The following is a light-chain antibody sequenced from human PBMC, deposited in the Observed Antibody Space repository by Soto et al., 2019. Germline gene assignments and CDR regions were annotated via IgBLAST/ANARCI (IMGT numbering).Light chain of an antibody. CDR1: QSVSNN. CDR3: QQYNKWLTWT. CDR2: GAF. V-gene: IGKV3-15*01. Sequence: EIVMTQSPATLSVSPGERATLSCRASQSVSNNLAWYQQKPGQAPRLLIYGAFIRATGIPARFSGSGSGTEFTLTISSLQPEDFAVYYCQQYNKWLTWTFGQGTKVEIK. J-gene: IGKJ1*01.